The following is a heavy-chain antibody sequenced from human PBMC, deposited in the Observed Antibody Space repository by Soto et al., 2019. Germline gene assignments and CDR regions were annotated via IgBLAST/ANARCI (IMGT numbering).Heavy chain of an antibody. CDR3: ARSGAYCTSITCLFDSF. D-gene: IGHD2-8*01. V-gene: IGHV1-18*01. CDR2: ISAYNGDT. J-gene: IGHJ4*02. Sequence: QAQLVQSGGEVKKPGASVKVSCRASGYTFTSYGYAWVRQATGQGLEWMGWISAYNGDTNYAQKFKDRVTLTTDTSTTTAHMELRNLGSDDTAVYYCARSGAYCTSITCLFDSFWGLGTLVTVSS. CDR1: GYTFTSYG.